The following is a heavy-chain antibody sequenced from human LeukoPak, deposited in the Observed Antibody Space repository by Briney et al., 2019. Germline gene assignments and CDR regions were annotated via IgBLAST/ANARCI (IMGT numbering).Heavy chain of an antibody. CDR3: ARDLAAMVSPFDY. CDR2: ISDGGRPL. Sequence: GGSLRLSCAASGFIFSDYYMSWIRQAPGKGLEWVSFISDGGRPLHYADSVKGRFTISRDNAKNSLYLQMNSLRAEDTAVYYCARDLAAMVSPFDYWGQGTLVTVSS. CDR1: GFIFSDYY. D-gene: IGHD5-18*01. V-gene: IGHV3-11*04. J-gene: IGHJ4*02.